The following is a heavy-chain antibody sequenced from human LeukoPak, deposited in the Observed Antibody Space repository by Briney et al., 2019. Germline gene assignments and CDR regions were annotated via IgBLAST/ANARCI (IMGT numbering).Heavy chain of an antibody. D-gene: IGHD2-2*01. CDR3: ARVSCSRPSCYSAFDY. CDR2: ISAYNGNT. Sequence: ASVKVSCKASGYTFTSYGSSWVRQAPGQGLEWMGWISAYNGNTNYAQKLQGRVTMTTDTSTSTAYMELRSLRSDDTAVDYCARVSCSRPSCYSAFDYWGQASLVTVSS. CDR1: GYTFTSYG. V-gene: IGHV1-18*01. J-gene: IGHJ4*02.